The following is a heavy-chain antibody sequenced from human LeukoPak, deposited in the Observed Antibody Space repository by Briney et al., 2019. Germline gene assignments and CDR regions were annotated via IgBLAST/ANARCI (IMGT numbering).Heavy chain of an antibody. Sequence: SETLSLTCTVSGGSISSSSYYWGWIRQPPGKGLEWIGSIYYSGSTYYNPSLKSRVTISVDTSKNQFSLKLSSVTAADTAVYYCARRSIVEATKGVDYWGQGTLVTVSS. J-gene: IGHJ4*02. V-gene: IGHV4-39*01. CDR3: ARRSIVEATKGVDY. D-gene: IGHD1-26*01. CDR2: IYYSGST. CDR1: GGSISSSSYY.